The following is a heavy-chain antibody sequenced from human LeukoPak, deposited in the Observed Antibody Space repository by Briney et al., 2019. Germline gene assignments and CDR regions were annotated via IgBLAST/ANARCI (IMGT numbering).Heavy chain of an antibody. J-gene: IGHJ4*02. CDR2: INPSGAST. CDR1: GYTFTSYD. Sequence: GASVKVSCKASGYTFTSYDINWVRQATGQGLEWMGIINPSGASTSYAQKFQGRVTMTRDTSTSTVYMELSSLRSEDTAVYYCARAPTNCFDYWGQGTLVTVSS. V-gene: IGHV1-46*01. CDR3: ARAPTNCFDY. D-gene: IGHD2-15*01.